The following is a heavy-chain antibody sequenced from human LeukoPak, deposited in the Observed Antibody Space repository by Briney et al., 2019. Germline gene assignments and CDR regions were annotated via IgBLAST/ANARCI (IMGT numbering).Heavy chain of an antibody. V-gene: IGHV4-34*01. J-gene: IGHJ4*02. CDR3: ARIPAVYSSSWYNPGGYFDY. Sequence: PSETLSLTCTVSSDSISTYYWSWIRQPPGRGLEWIGEINHSGSTNYNPSLKSRVTISVDTSKNQFSLKLSSVTAADTAVYYCARIPAVYSSSWYNPGGYFDYWGQGTLVTVSS. CDR2: INHSGST. D-gene: IGHD6-13*01. CDR1: SDSISTYY.